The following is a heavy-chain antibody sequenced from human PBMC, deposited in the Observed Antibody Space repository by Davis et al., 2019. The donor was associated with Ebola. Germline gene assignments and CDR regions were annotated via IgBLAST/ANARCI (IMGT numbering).Heavy chain of an antibody. J-gene: IGHJ6*02. Sequence: ASVKVSCKASGYTFDGHYMHWVRQAPGQGLEWMGWMNPNSGNTGYAQKFQGRVTMTRNTSISTAYMELSSLRSEDTAVYYCAAPKGYYYDSSGYTYYYGMDVWGQGTTVTVSS. CDR1: GYTFDGHY. CDR3: AAPKGYYYDSSGYTYYYGMDV. CDR2: MNPNSGNT. D-gene: IGHD3-22*01. V-gene: IGHV1-8*02.